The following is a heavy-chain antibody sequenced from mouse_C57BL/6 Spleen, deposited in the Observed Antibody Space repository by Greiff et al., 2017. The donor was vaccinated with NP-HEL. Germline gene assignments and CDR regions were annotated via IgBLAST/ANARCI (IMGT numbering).Heavy chain of an antibody. CDR2: INPNNGGT. Sequence: VQLQQSGPELVKPGASVKISCKASGYTFTDYYMNWVKQSHGKSLEWIGDINPNNGGTSYNQKFKGKATLTVDKSSSTAYMELRSLTSEESAVYYCARGYAMDYWGQGTSVTVSS. V-gene: IGHV1-26*01. CDR3: ARGYAMDY. CDR1: GYTFTDYY. J-gene: IGHJ4*01.